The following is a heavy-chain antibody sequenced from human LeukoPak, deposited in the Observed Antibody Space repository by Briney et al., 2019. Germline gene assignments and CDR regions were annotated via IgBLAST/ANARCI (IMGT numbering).Heavy chain of an antibody. J-gene: IGHJ4*02. CDR1: GYTFTSYG. CDR3: ARDQDSSGWYDFDY. V-gene: IGHV1-18*01. D-gene: IGHD6-19*01. CDR2: ISAYNGNT. Sequence: GASVKVSCKASGYTFTSYGISWVRQAPGQGLEWMGWISAYNGNTNYAQKLQGRVTMTTDTSTSTAYMELRSLRSDDTAVYCCARDQDSSGWYDFDYWGQGTLVTVSS.